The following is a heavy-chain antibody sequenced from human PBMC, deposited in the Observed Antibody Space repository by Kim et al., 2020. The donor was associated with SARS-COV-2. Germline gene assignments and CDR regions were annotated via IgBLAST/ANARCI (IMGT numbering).Heavy chain of an antibody. Sequence: GGSLRLSCAASGLTFSNAWISWVRQAPGKGLEWVGRIKSKTDGGTTDYAAPVKGRFAISRDDSKNTLFLQMNSLKTEDAAVYYCTTDGGSSGWYTDYYYYYGLDVWGQGTTVTVSS. CDR1: GLTFSNAW. J-gene: IGHJ6*02. CDR3: TTDGGSSGWYTDYYYYYGLDV. D-gene: IGHD6-19*01. CDR2: IKSKTDGGTT. V-gene: IGHV3-15*01.